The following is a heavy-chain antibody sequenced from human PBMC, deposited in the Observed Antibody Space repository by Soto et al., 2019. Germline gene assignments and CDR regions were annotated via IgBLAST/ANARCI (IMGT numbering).Heavy chain of an antibody. V-gene: IGHV4-31*03. CDR2: IYYSGST. CDR3: ARRLRCSGGSCYSVAFDI. CDR1: GGSISSGGYY. D-gene: IGHD2-15*01. Sequence: PSETLSLTCTVSGGSISSGGYYWSWIRQHPGKGLEWIGYIYYSGSTYYNPSLKSRVTISVDTSKNQFSLKLSSVTAADTAVYYCARRLRCSGGSCYSVAFDIWGQGTMVTVSS. J-gene: IGHJ3*02.